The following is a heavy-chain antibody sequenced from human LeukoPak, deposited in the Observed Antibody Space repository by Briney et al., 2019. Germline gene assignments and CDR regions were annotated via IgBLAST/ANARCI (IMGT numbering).Heavy chain of an antibody. J-gene: IGHJ5*02. CDR1: GYTLTNYD. CDR3: ARDYGGNSGWFDP. CDR2: MKPKSGET. D-gene: IGHD4-23*01. Sequence: GASVKVSCKASGYTLTNYDINWVRQATGQGLEWMGWMKPKSGETGYAEKFQGRATMTRDTSINTAYMELSSLTSEETAVYYCARDYGGNSGWFDPWGQGTLVTVSS. V-gene: IGHV1-8*01.